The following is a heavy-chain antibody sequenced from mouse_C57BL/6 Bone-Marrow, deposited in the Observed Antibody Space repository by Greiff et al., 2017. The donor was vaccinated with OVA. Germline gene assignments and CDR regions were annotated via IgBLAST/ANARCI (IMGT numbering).Heavy chain of an antibody. Sequence: EVMLVESGGGLVQPGGSLKLSCAASGIDFSRYWMSWVRRAPGQGLEWIGEINPDSSTINYAPSLKDKFIISRDNAKNTLYLQMSKVRSEDTALYYCARLHYYDSFMDYWGQGTSVTVSS. CDR2: INPDSSTI. D-gene: IGHD1-1*01. J-gene: IGHJ4*01. CDR3: ARLHYYDSFMDY. CDR1: GIDFSRYW. V-gene: IGHV4-1*01.